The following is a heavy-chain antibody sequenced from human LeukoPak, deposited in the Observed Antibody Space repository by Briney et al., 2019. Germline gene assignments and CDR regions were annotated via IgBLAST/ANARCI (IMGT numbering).Heavy chain of an antibody. CDR2: LYYSGST. D-gene: IGHD3-3*01. V-gene: IGHV4-59*12. Sequence: MPSETLSLTCTVSGGSISTYYWSWIRQPPGKGLEWIGYLYYSGSTNYNPSLKSRVTISVDTSKNQFSLKLSSVTAADTAVYYCARANYDFWSGPTAHNWSDPWGQGTLVTVSS. J-gene: IGHJ5*02. CDR1: GGSISTYY. CDR3: ARANYDFWSGPTAHNWSDP.